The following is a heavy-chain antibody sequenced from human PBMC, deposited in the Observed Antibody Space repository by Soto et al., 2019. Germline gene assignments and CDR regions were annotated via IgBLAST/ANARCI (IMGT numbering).Heavy chain of an antibody. CDR3: ARGRGRYSSGWSWFDP. J-gene: IGHJ5*02. CDR1: GGTIRSPDW. CDR2: IFQSGST. Sequence: LSLTCGVSGGTIRSPDWWTWVRQPPGKGLEWIGEIFQSGSTNYTPSLESRVTISVDKSKNQFSLTLTSVTAADTAVYFCARGRGRYSSGWSWFDPWGQGILVTVSS. D-gene: IGHD6-19*01. V-gene: IGHV4-4*01.